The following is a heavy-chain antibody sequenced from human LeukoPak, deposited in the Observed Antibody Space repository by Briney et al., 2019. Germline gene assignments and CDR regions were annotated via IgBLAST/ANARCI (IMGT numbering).Heavy chain of an antibody. J-gene: IGHJ6*02. CDR1: GYTFTGYY. D-gene: IGHD2-2*01. CDR3: ARDLYQLLLYYYYGMDV. Sequence: ASVKVSCKASGYTFTGYYMHWVRQAPGQVLEWMGWINPNSGGTNYAQKFQGRVTMTRDTSISTAYMELSRLRSDDTAVYYCARDLYQLLLYYYYGMDVWGQGTTVTVSS. V-gene: IGHV1-2*02. CDR2: INPNSGGT.